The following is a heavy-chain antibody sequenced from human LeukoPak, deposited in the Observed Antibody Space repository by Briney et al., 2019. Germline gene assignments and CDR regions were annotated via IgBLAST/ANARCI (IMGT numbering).Heavy chain of an antibody. J-gene: IGHJ4*02. D-gene: IGHD3-3*01. CDR2: INPNSGGT. Sequence: ASVKVSCKASGYTFTGYYMHWVRQAPGQGLEWMGWINPNSGGTNYAQKFQGWVTMTRDTSISTAYMELSRLRSDDTAVYYCARDGFYDFWSVSTLDYYFDYWGQGTLVTVSS. CDR3: ARDGFYDFWSVSTLDYYFDY. V-gene: IGHV1-2*04. CDR1: GYTFTGYY.